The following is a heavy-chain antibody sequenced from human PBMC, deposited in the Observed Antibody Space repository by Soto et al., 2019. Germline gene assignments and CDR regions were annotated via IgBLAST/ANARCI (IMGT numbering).Heavy chain of an antibody. CDR3: AGGSDPYYYYGMDV. CDR2: ISGSGGST. D-gene: IGHD3-10*01. Sequence: EVQLLESGGGLVQPGGSLRLSCAASGFTFSSYAMSWVRQAPGKGLEWVSAISGSGGSTYYADSVKGRFTISRDNSKNTLYLQMNSLRAEDTAVYYCAGGSDPYYYYGMDVWVQGTTVTVSS. V-gene: IGHV3-23*01. CDR1: GFTFSSYA. J-gene: IGHJ6*02.